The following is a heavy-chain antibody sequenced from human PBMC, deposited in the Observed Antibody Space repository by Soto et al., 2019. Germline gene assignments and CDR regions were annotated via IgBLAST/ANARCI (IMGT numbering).Heavy chain of an antibody. D-gene: IGHD6-19*01. CDR1: GFTFSSYG. CDR2: IWYDGSNK. V-gene: IGHV3-33*01. Sequence: GGSLRLSCAASGFTFSSYGMHWVRQAPGKGLEWVAVIWYDGSNKYYADSVKGRFTISRDNSKNTLYLQMNSLRAEDTAVYYCAIDRSLIAVAGRGYYYGMDVWGQGTTVTVSS. J-gene: IGHJ6*02. CDR3: AIDRSLIAVAGRGYYYGMDV.